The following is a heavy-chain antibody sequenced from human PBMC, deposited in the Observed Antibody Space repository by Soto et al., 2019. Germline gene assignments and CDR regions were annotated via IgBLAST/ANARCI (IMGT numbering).Heavy chain of an antibody. J-gene: IGHJ4*02. D-gene: IGHD6-19*01. V-gene: IGHV5-51*01. CDR3: TRGWLAQYYFDY. CDR1: GYSFTSYW. CDR2: IYPGDSDT. Sequence: PGESLKISCNGSGYSFTSYWISWVRQMPGKGLEWMGIIYPGDSDTRYSPSFQGQVTISADKSISTAYLQWSSLEASDTAMYYCTRGWLAQYYFDYWGQGTLVTVSS.